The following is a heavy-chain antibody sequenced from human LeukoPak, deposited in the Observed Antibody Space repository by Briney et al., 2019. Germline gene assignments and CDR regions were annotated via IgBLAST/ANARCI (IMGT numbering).Heavy chain of an antibody. D-gene: IGHD4-11*01. CDR1: GGSFSDFY. V-gene: IGHV4-34*12. CDR2: IVHSGST. J-gene: IGHJ6*02. Sequence: SETLSLTCAVYGGSFSDFYWSWIRQPPGKGLEWIGEIVHSGSTNYNPSLKSRVSISVDTSKNRFSLRLSSVTAADTAVYFCAGLIPEADYTRYYYYYGMDLWGQGTTVTVSS. CDR3: AGLIPEADYTRYYYYYGMDL.